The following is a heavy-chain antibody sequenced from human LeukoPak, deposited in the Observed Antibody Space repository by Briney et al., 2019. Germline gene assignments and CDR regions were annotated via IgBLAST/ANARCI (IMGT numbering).Heavy chain of an antibody. D-gene: IGHD1/OR15-1a*01. V-gene: IGHV4-4*07. J-gene: IGHJ5*02. CDR1: GGSISGYY. CDR2: IYTDGTT. Sequence: SETLSLTCTVSGGSISGYYWTWIRQPAGKGLEWIARIYTDGTTDYNSSLKSRVTMSMDTSKNQFSLKLSSVTAADTAVYYCAKVYSWNNVFDPWGQGTLVSVSS. CDR3: AKVYSWNNVFDP.